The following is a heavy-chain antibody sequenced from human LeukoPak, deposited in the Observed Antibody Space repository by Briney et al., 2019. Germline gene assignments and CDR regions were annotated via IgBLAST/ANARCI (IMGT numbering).Heavy chain of an antibody. CDR2: INSDGSST. CDR1: GFTFSSYW. J-gene: IGHJ5*02. CDR3: ARADLIVDNWFDP. D-gene: IGHD3-22*01. Sequence: GGSLRLSCAASGFTFSSYWMHWVRQAPGKGLVWVSRINSDGSSTSYADSVKGRFTISRDNAKNTLYLQTNSLRAEDTAVYYCARADLIVDNWFDPWGQGTLVTVSS. V-gene: IGHV3-74*01.